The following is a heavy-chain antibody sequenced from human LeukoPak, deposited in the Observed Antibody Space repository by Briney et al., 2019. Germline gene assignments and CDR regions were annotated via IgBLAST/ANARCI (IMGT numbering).Heavy chain of an antibody. Sequence: SETLSLACTVSGGSISSSSYYWGWIRQPPGKGLEWVGSIYYSGTTYYNPSLKSRVTISVDTSKNQFSVKLTSVTATDTAVHYCARLIGAAGAFDYWGQGTLVTVSS. J-gene: IGHJ4*02. V-gene: IGHV4-39*01. CDR3: ARLIGAAGAFDY. CDR1: GGSISSSSYY. CDR2: IYYSGTT. D-gene: IGHD6-13*01.